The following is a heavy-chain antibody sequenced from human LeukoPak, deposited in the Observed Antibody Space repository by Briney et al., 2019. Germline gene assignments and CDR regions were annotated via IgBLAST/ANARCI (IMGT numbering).Heavy chain of an antibody. CDR3: ARDWSRGVFKPWYFDL. D-gene: IGHD3-3*01. J-gene: IGHJ2*01. V-gene: IGHV4-30-4*01. Sequence: SETLSLTCTVSGGSISSGDYYWSWIRQPPGKGLEWIVYIYYSGSTYYNPSIKSRVTISVDTSKNQFSLKLSSVTAADTAVYYCARDWSRGVFKPWYFDLWGRGTLVTVSS. CDR1: GGSISSGDYY. CDR2: IYYSGST.